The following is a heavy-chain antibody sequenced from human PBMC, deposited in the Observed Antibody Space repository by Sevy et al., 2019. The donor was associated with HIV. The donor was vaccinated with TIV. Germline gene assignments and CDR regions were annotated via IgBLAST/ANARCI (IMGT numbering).Heavy chain of an antibody. V-gene: IGHV5-51*01. J-gene: IGHJ5*02. Sequence: GQSLKISCKGSGYSFTSYWIGWVRQMPGKGLEWMGIIYPGDSDTRDSPSFQGQVTISADKSISTAYLQWSSLKASDTALYYCARQGYSTRWYDPRWFDPWGQGTLVTVSS. CDR2: IYPGDSDT. CDR3: ARQGYSTRWYDPRWFDP. D-gene: IGHD6-19*01. CDR1: GYSFTSYW.